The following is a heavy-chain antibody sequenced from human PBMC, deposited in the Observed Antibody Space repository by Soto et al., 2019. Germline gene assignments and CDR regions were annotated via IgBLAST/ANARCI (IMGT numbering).Heavy chain of an antibody. Sequence: ASVKVSCKASGYTFISYGLCWVRQAPGKGLEWMGWISTYNGNTNYEQKLQGRVTMTTDTSTNTAYMELRNLRSDDTAVYYCARDRLNPGYFEYWRQGTLVTVSS. D-gene: IGHD6-6*01. J-gene: IGHJ4*02. CDR3: ARDRLNPGYFEY. V-gene: IGHV1-18*01. CDR2: ISTYNGNT. CDR1: GYTFISYG.